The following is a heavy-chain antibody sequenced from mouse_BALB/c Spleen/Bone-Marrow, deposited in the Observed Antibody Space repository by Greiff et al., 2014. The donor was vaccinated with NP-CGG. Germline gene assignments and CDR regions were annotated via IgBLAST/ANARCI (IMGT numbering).Heavy chain of an antibody. CDR3: ARDGGYAMDY. Sequence: VMLVESGPGLVTPSQSLSITCTISGFSLTSYGVHWVRQPPGKGLEWLVVIWSDGSKTYNSALKSRLSISKDNSKSQVFLKMNSLQTDDTAMYYCARDGGYAMDYWGQGTSVTVSS. CDR1: GFSLTSYG. CDR2: IWSDGSK. J-gene: IGHJ4*01. V-gene: IGHV2-6-1*01.